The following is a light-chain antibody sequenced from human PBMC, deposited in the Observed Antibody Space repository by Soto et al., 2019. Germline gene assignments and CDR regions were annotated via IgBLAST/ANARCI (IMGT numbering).Light chain of an antibody. V-gene: IGLV2-14*01. CDR1: SSDVGGYNY. CDR2: EVN. Sequence: QSALTQPASVSGSPGQSITISCTGTSSDVGGYNYVSWYQHHPGKAPKLIIYEVNNRPSGVSNRFSGSKSGNTASLTISGLQADDEADYYCRSYTTSSTLVFGGGTKLTLL. J-gene: IGLJ3*02. CDR3: RSYTTSSTLV.